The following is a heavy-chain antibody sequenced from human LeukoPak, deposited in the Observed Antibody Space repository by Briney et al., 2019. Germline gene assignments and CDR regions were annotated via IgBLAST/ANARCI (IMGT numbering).Heavy chain of an antibody. D-gene: IGHD5-12*01. V-gene: IGHV1-2*02. CDR1: GYTFTSYD. CDR3: ASDDSGYDGTPE. Sequence: ASVKVSCKASGYTFTSYDINWVRQAPGQGLEWMGWINPNSGGTNYAQKFQGRVTMTRDTSISAAYMELSRLRSDDTAVYYCASDDSGYDGTPEWGQGTLVTVSS. J-gene: IGHJ4*02. CDR2: INPNSGGT.